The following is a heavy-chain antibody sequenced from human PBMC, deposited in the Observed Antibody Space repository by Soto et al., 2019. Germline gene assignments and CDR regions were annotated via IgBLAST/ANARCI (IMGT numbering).Heavy chain of an antibody. V-gene: IGHV3-53*02. CDR3: ARAPSTVTTSMGMDG. Sequence: EVQLVETGGGLIQPGGSLRLSCAASGFTVSSNSMSWVRQAPGKGLEWVSVIYSGGSTYYADSVKGRFTISRDNSKNTLYLQMNSLRAEDTAVYYCARAPSTVTTSMGMDGWGQGTTVTVSS. J-gene: IGHJ6*02. D-gene: IGHD4-17*01. CDR1: GFTVSSNS. CDR2: IYSGGST.